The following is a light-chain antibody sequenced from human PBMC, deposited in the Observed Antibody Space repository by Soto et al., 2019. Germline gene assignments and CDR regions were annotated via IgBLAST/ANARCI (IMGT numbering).Light chain of an antibody. Sequence: AIQLTQSPSSLSASVGDRVTITCRASQGISSALAWYQQKPGKAPKLLIYDASSLESGVPSRFSGSGSGTDFTLTISSLQPEDFVTYYCEQFNSYSPRTFGQGTRLEIK. CDR1: QGISSA. CDR3: EQFNSYSPRT. J-gene: IGKJ5*01. V-gene: IGKV1-13*02. CDR2: DAS.